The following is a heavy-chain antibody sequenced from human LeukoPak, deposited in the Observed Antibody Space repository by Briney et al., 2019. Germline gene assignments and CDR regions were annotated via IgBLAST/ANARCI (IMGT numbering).Heavy chain of an antibody. D-gene: IGHD3-22*01. Sequence: SQTLSLTCAISGDSVSSNSAAWNWIRQSPSRGLEWLGRTYYRSKWYNDYAVSVKSRITINPDTSKNQFSLQLNSVTPEDTAVYYCARANYYDSSGYFYFDYWGQGTLVTVSS. CDR2: TYYRSKWYN. J-gene: IGHJ4*02. CDR1: GDSVSSNSAA. CDR3: ARANYYDSSGYFYFDY. V-gene: IGHV6-1*01.